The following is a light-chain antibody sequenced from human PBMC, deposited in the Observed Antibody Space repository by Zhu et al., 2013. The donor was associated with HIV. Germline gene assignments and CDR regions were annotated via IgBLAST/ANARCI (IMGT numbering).Light chain of an antibody. V-gene: IGLV1-44*01. Sequence: QSVLTQPPSASGAPGQRVTISCSGSSSNIGSNGVHWYQQLPGMAPKLLIYSNNQWPSGVPVRFSGSRSGTSASLAISGLQSEDEADYYCAAWDGSLNAYVFGSGTKVTV. J-gene: IGLJ1*01. CDR3: AAWDGSLNAYV. CDR2: SNN. CDR1: SSNIGSNG.